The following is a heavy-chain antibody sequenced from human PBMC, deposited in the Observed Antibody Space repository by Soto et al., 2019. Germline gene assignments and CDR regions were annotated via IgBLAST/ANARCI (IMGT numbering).Heavy chain of an antibody. CDR1: GGTFSSYA. V-gene: IGHV1-69*13. CDR3: ARGGRYCSGGSSYKGGFDY. CDR2: IIPIFGTA. D-gene: IGHD2-15*01. J-gene: IGHJ4*02. Sequence: GASVKVSCKASGGTFSSYAISWVRQAPGQGLEWMGGIIPIFGTANYAQKFQGRVTITADESTSTAYMELSSLRSEDTAVYYCARGGRYCSGGSSYKGGFDYWGQGTLVTVSS.